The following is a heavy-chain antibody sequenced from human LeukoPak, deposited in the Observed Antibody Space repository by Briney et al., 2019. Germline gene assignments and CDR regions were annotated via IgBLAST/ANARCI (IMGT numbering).Heavy chain of an antibody. CDR3: ARDYGDYALFDY. Sequence: GGSLRLSCAASGFTVSNDYMSWVRQAPGKGLEWVSRINSDGSSTSYADSVKGRFTISRDNAKNTLYLQMNSLRAEDTAVYYCARDYGDYALFDYWGQGTLVTVSS. D-gene: IGHD4-17*01. J-gene: IGHJ4*02. CDR2: INSDGSST. CDR1: GFTVSNDY. V-gene: IGHV3-74*01.